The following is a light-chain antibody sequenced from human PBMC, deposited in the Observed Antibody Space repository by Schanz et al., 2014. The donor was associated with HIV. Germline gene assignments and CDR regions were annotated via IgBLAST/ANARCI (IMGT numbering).Light chain of an antibody. V-gene: IGLV2-14*03. Sequence: QSALTQPASVSGSPGQSISISCTGTSGDVGSYNYVSWYQQHPGKAPKLMIYDVSNRPSGVSSRFSGSKSGNTASLAISGLQAEDEADYYCCSYVGSSTFEGVFGGGTKLTVL. CDR1: SGDVGSYNY. J-gene: IGLJ3*02. CDR3: CSYVGSSTFEGV. CDR2: DVS.